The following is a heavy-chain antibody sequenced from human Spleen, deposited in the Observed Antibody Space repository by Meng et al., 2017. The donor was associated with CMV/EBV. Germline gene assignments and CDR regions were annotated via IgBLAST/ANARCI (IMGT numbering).Heavy chain of an antibody. CDR3: ARVSDWFDP. CDR2: IYYSGST. D-gene: IGHD3-10*01. V-gene: IGHV4-59*08. CDR1: GGSISSYY. Sequence: QVQLQESGPGLVKPSETLSLTCTVSGGSISSYYWSWIRQPPGKGLEWIGYIYYSGSTYYNPSLKSRVTISVDTSKNQFSLKLSSVTAADTAVYYCARVSDWFDPWGQGTLVTVSS. J-gene: IGHJ5*02.